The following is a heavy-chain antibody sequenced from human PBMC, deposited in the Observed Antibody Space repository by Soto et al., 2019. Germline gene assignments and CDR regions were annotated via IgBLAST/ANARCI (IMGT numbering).Heavy chain of an antibody. CDR2: IWYDGSNK. J-gene: IGHJ6*02. CDR3: ARAVNRVLRFLELLSPADV. Sequence: GGSLRLSCAASGFTFSSYGMHWVRQAPGKGLEWVAVIWYDGSNKYYADSVKGRFTISRDNSKNTLYLQMNSLRAEDTAVYYCARAVNRVLRFLELLSPADVWGQGTTVTVSS. D-gene: IGHD3-3*01. CDR1: GFTFSSYG. V-gene: IGHV3-33*01.